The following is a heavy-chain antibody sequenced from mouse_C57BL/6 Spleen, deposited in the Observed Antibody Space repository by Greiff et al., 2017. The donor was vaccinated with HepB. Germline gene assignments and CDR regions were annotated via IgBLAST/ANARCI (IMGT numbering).Heavy chain of an antibody. CDR2: INPNNGGT. J-gene: IGHJ3*01. CDR3: ARSGPYYYGGVAY. V-gene: IGHV1-26*01. Sequence: VQLQQSGPELVKPGASVKISCKASGYTFTDYYMNWVKQSHGKSLEWIGDINPNNGGTSYNQKFKGKATLTVDKSSSTAYMELRSLTSEDSAVYYCARSGPYYYGGVAYWGQGTLVTVFA. D-gene: IGHD1-1*01. CDR1: GYTFTDYY.